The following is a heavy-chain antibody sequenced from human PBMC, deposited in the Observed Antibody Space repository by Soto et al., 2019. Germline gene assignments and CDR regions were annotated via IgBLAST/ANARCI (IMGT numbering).Heavy chain of an antibody. CDR1: GDSIGGVGY. Sequence: SETLSLTCTVSGDSIGGVGYWSWIRQFPGRGLEWIGCISSSGSTYYNPALNNRISLSLDTSQNQFSLKLLSVTAADTAVYYCARSSGDDFFYYGMDVWGHGTTVTVSS. CDR2: ISSSGST. V-gene: IGHV4-31*03. D-gene: IGHD4-17*01. J-gene: IGHJ6*02. CDR3: ARSSGDDFFYYGMDV.